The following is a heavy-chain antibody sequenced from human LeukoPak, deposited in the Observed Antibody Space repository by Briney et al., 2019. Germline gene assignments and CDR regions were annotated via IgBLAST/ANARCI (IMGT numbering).Heavy chain of an antibody. V-gene: IGHV3-48*03. CDR1: GFTFSTYE. CDR3: ARWEYCNSTYCSFDY. D-gene: IGHD2/OR15-2a*01. Sequence: PGGSLRLSCAASGFTFSTYEMNWVRQAPGKGLECVSYISGTGRTRNYADSVKGRFTISRDNAKNSLYLQMNSLRAEDTAVYYCARWEYCNSTYCSFDYWGQGTLVTVSS. J-gene: IGHJ4*02. CDR2: ISGTGRTR.